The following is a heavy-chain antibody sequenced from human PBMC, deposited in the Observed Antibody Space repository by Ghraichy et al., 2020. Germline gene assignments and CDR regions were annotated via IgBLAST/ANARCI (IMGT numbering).Heavy chain of an antibody. J-gene: IGHJ3*02. CDR1: DGSVSSGSYY. V-gene: IGHV4-61*01. CDR2: HYYTEST. CDR3: ARVLNDAFHI. D-gene: IGHD3-16*01. Sequence: SETLSLTCTVSDGSVSSGSYYWSWIRQPPGRGLEWIGYHYYTESTNYNPSLKSRVTISVDTSKSQFSLKLSSVTAADTAVYYCARVLNDAFHIWGQGTLVTVSS.